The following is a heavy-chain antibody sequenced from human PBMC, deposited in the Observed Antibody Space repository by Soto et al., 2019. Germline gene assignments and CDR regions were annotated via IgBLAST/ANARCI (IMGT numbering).Heavy chain of an antibody. V-gene: IGHV4-4*02. CDR1: SGTISSSNW. D-gene: IGHD2-15*01. CDR3: AGLGMVAAHREFDP. J-gene: IGHJ5*02. Sequence: QVQLQESGPGLVKPSGTLSLTCAVSSGTISSSNWWTWVRQPPGKGLEWIGEINQSGSPNYNPSLRSRVTISVDKSKSQFFLKLSSVTAADTAIYYCAGLGMVAAHREFDPWGQETLVTVSS. CDR2: INQSGSP.